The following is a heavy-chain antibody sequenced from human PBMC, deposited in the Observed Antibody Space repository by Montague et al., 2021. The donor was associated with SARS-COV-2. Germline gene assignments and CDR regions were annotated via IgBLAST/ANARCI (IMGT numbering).Heavy chain of an antibody. CDR3: ARSTGHFDY. D-gene: IGHD7-27*01. Sequence: SLRLSLSASGFTFSIYSMNWVRQAPGKGLEWVSYITGTSSLVHYADSVKGRFTISRDNAQNSLYLQMNSLRNEDTAVYYCARSTGHFDYWGLGTLVTVSS. CDR1: GFTFSIYS. J-gene: IGHJ4*02. V-gene: IGHV3-48*02. CDR2: ITGTSSLV.